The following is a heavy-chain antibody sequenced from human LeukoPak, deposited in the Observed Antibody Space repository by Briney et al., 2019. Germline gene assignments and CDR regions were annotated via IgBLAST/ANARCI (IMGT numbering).Heavy chain of an antibody. V-gene: IGHV3-30-3*01. J-gene: IGHJ3*02. CDR3: ARARIDFGAFDI. D-gene: IGHD3-3*01. CDR1: GFTFSSYA. Sequence: GGSLRLSCAASGFTFSSYAMHWVRQAPGKGLEWVAVISYDGSNKYYADSVKGRFTISRDNSKNTLYLQMNSLRAEDTAVYYCARARIDFGAFDIWGQGTMVTVSS. CDR2: ISYDGSNK.